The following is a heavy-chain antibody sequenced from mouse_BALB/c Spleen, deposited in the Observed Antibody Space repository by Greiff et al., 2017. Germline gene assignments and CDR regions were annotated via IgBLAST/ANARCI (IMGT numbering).Heavy chain of an antibody. V-gene: IGHV3-2*02. CDR1: GYSITSDYA. CDR3: ARSDYYFDY. J-gene: IGHJ2*01. CDR2: ISYSGST. Sequence: VQLQQSGPGLVKPSQSLSLTCTVTGYSITSDYAWNWIRQFPGNKLEWMGYISYSGSTSYNPSLKSRISITRDTSKNQFFLQLNSVTTEDTATYYCARSDYYFDYWGQGTTLTVSS.